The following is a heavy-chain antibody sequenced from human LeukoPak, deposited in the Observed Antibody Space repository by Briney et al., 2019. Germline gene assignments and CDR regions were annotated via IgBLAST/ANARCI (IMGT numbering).Heavy chain of an antibody. CDR1: GFTFNSYG. CDR3: ARDLYYDSSGSDY. V-gene: IGHV3-33*01. Sequence: PGGSLRLSCAASGFTFNSYGMHWVRQAPGKGLEWVAVIWYDGSNKYYADSVKGRFTISRDNSKNTLYLQMNSLRAEDTAVYYCARDLYYDSSGSDYWGQGTLVTVSS. D-gene: IGHD3-22*01. J-gene: IGHJ4*02. CDR2: IWYDGSNK.